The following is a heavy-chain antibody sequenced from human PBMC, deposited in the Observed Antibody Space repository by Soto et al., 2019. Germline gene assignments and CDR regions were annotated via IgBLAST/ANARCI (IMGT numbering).Heavy chain of an antibody. D-gene: IGHD3-22*01. Sequence: GGSLRLSCAASGFTFSNAWMNWVRQAPGKGLVWVSRINSDGSSTSYADSVKGRFTISRDNAKNTLYLQMNSLRAEDTAVYYCAKDLYYYDSSGSFDYWGQGTLVTVSS. J-gene: IGHJ4*02. V-gene: IGHV3-74*01. CDR3: AKDLYYYDSSGSFDY. CDR2: INSDGSST. CDR1: GFTFSNAW.